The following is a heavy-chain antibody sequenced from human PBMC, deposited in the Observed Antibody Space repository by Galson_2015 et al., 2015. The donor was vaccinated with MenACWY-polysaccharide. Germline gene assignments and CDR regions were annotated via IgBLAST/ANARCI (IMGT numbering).Heavy chain of an antibody. D-gene: IGHD3-22*01. CDR3: ARTFTSGYYYVGY. J-gene: IGHJ4*02. CDR1: GGSVSSSSYF. Sequence: TLSLTCTVSGGSVSSSSYFWGWIRQPPGKGLEWIGSIYYSGGTYYNPSLKSRVTISVDTSKNQFSLQLSSVTAADTAVYYCARTFTSGYYYVGYWGQGTLVTVSS. V-gene: IGHV4-39*01. CDR2: IYYSGGT.